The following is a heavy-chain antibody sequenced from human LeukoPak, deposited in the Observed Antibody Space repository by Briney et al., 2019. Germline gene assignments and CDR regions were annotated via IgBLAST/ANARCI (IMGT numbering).Heavy chain of an antibody. J-gene: IGHJ5*02. CDR3: AKGNSYYYDSSCPPLWFDP. CDR2: ISWNSGNI. Sequence: GGSLRLSCAASGFTFDGYAMHWVRQAPGKGLEWVAGISWNSGNIGYADSVKGRFTISRDNAKTSLYLQMNSLRAEDTALYYCAKGNSYYYDSSCPPLWFDPWGQGTLVTVSS. D-gene: IGHD3-22*01. V-gene: IGHV3-9*01. CDR1: GFTFDGYA.